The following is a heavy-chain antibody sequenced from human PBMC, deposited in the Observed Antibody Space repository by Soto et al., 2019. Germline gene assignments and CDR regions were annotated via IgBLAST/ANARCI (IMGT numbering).Heavy chain of an antibody. CDR2: IYYSGST. Sequence: QVQLQESGPGLVKPSQTLSLTCTVSGGSISSGGYYWSWIRQHPGKGLEWIGYIYYSGSTYYNPSLKSRVTISVDTSKNQFSLKLSSVTAADTAVYYCARFWGVPDAAYGDYANFDYWGQGTLVTVSS. CDR3: ARFWGVPDAAYGDYANFDY. D-gene: IGHD4-17*01. CDR1: GGSISSGGYY. J-gene: IGHJ4*02. V-gene: IGHV4-31*03.